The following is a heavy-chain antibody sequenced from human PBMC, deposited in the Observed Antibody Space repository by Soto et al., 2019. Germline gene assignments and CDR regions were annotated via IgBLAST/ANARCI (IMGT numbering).Heavy chain of an antibody. CDR2: SIPILGIS. D-gene: IGHD3-22*01. CDR3: ARAITMIVVDDAFDI. Sequence: QVQLVQSGAEVKKPGSSVKVSCKASGGTFSSYTISWVRQAPGQGLEWMVRSIPILGISNYAQKFQGRVTITADKSTSTAYMELSSLRSEDTAVYYCARAITMIVVDDAFDIWGQGTMVTVSS. J-gene: IGHJ3*02. CDR1: GGTFSSYT. V-gene: IGHV1-69*02.